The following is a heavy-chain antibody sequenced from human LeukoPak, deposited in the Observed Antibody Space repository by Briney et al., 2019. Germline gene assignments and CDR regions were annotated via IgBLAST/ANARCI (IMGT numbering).Heavy chain of an antibody. V-gene: IGHV4-59*08. D-gene: IGHD2-8*01. CDR1: GASISSHY. Sequence: SETLSLTCTVSGASISSHYWSWIRQPPGKGLEWIGYIYYSGTTNYNPSLTSRVTISLDTSKNQFSLKLSSVTAADTAVYYCARQPTKDTNGDWGQGTLVTVSS. J-gene: IGHJ4*02. CDR3: ARQPTKDTNGD. CDR2: IYYSGTT.